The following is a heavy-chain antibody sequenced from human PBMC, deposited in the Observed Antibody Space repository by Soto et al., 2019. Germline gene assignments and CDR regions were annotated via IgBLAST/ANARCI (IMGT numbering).Heavy chain of an antibody. D-gene: IGHD2-2*01. J-gene: IGHJ6*03. Sequence: GGSLRVSCTASGFTFSDYAMSWVRQAPGKGLEWVSGIRGSGGGTYYAGSVKGRFTISRDNSKNTLYLQLNSLRAEDTAVYYCAKALGYCSGTSCYGSHYHMDVWAKRTTVTVSS. CDR1: GFTFSDYA. CDR2: IRGSGGGT. CDR3: AKALGYCSGTSCYGSHYHMDV. V-gene: IGHV3-23*01.